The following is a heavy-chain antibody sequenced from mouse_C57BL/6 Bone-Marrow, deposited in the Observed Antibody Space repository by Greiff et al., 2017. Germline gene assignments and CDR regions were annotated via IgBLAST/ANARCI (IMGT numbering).Heavy chain of an antibody. CDR1: GFNIKDYY. D-gene: IGHD2-2*01. J-gene: IGHJ4*01. CDR2: IDPEDGET. CDR3: ARGLPRRLYYAMDY. Sequence: EVMLVESGAELVKPGASVKLSCTASGFNIKDYYMHWVKQRTEQGLEWIGRIDPEDGETKYAPKFQGKATITADTSSTTAYLQLSSLTSEDTSVYYCARGLPRRLYYAMDYWGQGTSVTVSS. V-gene: IGHV14-2*01.